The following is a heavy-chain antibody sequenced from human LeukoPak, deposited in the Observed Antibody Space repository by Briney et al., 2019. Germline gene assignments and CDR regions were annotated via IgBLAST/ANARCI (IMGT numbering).Heavy chain of an antibody. Sequence: ASVKVSCKASGYTFTGYYMHWVRQTPGQGPEWMGWINPNSGGTNYAQKFQGRVTTTRDTSISTAYMELSRLRSDDTAVYYCAREGSRWFDPWGQGTLVTVSS. V-gene: IGHV1-2*02. CDR3: AREGSRWFDP. J-gene: IGHJ5*02. CDR2: INPNSGGT. CDR1: GYTFTGYY.